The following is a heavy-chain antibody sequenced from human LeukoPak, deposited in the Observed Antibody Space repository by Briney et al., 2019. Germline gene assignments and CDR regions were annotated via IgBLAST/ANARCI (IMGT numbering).Heavy chain of an antibody. Sequence: GGSLRLSCAASGFTFSDFAMSWVRQVSGKGLEFVSIMTGSGTRTYYIDSVKGRFTISRDNSKNVLYLRMNSLTAEDTAIYYCAKDRPNFHENSGHYYRRDGDSWGQGTLVTVSS. V-gene: IGHV3-23*01. CDR1: GFTFSDFA. D-gene: IGHD3-22*01. CDR2: MTGSGTRT. J-gene: IGHJ5*01. CDR3: AKDRPNFHENSGHYYRRDGDS.